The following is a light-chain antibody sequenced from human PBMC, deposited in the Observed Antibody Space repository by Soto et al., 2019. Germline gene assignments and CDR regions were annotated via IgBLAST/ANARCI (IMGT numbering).Light chain of an antibody. CDR2: GAS. J-gene: IGKJ2*01. CDR1: QSVSSK. Sequence: EIVMTQSPATLSVSPGERATLSCRASQSVSSKLAWYQQKPGQSPRLLIHGASTRATGIPARFGGSGSGTEFTLTISSLQSEDVAVYYCQQYGSSPQTFGQGTKLEIK. V-gene: IGKV3-15*01. CDR3: QQYGSSPQT.